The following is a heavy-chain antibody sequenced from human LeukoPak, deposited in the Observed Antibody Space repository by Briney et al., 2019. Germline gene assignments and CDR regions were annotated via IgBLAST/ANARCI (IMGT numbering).Heavy chain of an antibody. D-gene: IGHD1-26*01. CDR2: ISSSGDFT. V-gene: IGHV3-23*01. CDR1: GFIFSSYG. J-gene: IGHJ3*02. Sequence: PGGSLRLSCAASGFIFSSYGMSWVRQAPGKGLEWVSGISSSGDFTYYADSVKGRFTISRDNSKNTLYLQMNSLRAEDTAVYFCARDPRQYSGSYYSYAFDIWGLGTMVTVSS. CDR3: ARDPRQYSGSYYSYAFDI.